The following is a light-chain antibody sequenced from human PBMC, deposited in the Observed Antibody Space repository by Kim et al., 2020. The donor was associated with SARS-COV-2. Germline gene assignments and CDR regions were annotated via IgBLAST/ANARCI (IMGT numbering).Light chain of an antibody. V-gene: IGKV3-15*01. CDR2: GAS. CDR3: QQYNSWLIT. CDR1: QSIINN. Sequence: EIVMMQSPATLSVSPGERATLSCRASQSIINNLAWYQQKPGQAPRLLISGASTRATGIPARFSGSGSGTEFTLTINSLQSEDFALYYCQQYNSWLITFGQGTRLEIK. J-gene: IGKJ5*01.